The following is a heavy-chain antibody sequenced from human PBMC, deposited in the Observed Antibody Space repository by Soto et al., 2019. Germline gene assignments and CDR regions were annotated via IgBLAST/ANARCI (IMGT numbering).Heavy chain of an antibody. CDR1: GVSINSGRYY. CDR2: ISYSGST. CDR3: ARANYGQWLDF. V-gene: IGHV4-31*03. Sequence: SETLSLTSTVSGVSINSGRYYWTWIPQYPGKGLEWIGYISYSGSTYYNPSLKSRISMSSDTSKNQFSLKMSSVPAADTAVYYCARANYGQWLDFWGQGTLVTVSS. D-gene: IGHD6-19*01. J-gene: IGHJ4*02.